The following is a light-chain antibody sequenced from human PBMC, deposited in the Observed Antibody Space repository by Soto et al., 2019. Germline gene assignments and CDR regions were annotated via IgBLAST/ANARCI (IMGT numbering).Light chain of an antibody. V-gene: IGLV1-44*01. CDR3: AAWDDSLNGFV. CDR1: SSNIGSNT. J-gene: IGLJ1*01. Sequence: QSVLTQPPSASGAPGQRVTISCSGSSSNIGSNTVNWYQQLPGTAPKLLIYTNSQRPSGVRDRLSGSRSGTSASLAISGLQSEDEADYYCAAWDDSLNGFVFGTGTQATVL. CDR2: TNS.